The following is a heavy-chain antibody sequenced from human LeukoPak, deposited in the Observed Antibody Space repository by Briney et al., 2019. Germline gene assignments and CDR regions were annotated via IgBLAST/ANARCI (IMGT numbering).Heavy chain of an antibody. J-gene: IGHJ6*04. CDR2: ISYDGSNK. D-gene: IGHD2-2*01. CDR3: AREPADYYYYYGMDV. V-gene: IGHV3-30*04. CDR1: GFTFSSYA. Sequence: PGGSLRLSCAASGFTFSSYAMHWVRQAPGKGLEWVAVISYDGSNKYYADSVKGRFTISRDNSKNTLYLQMNSRRAEDTAVYYCAREPADYYYYYGMDVWGKGTTVTVSS.